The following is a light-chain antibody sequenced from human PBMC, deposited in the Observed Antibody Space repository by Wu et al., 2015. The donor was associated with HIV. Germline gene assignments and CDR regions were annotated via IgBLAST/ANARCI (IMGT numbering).Light chain of an antibody. Sequence: EIVMTQFPATPSVSPGERATLSCRASQSVNSNLAWYQQKPGQTPRLLIYGASSRATGIPDRFSGSGSGTDFTLTISRLEPEDFAVYYCQQYDTSPATFGQGTKVQIK. CDR1: QSVNSN. J-gene: IGKJ1*01. CDR3: QQYDTSPAT. V-gene: IGKV3-20*01. CDR2: GAS.